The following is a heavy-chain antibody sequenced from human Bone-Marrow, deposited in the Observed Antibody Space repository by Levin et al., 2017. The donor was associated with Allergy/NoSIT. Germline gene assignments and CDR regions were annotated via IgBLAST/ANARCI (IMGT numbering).Heavy chain of an antibody. CDR2: IYYSGST. CDR3: ARLSPSVPAVPSRVVDY. D-gene: IGHD2-2*01. J-gene: IGHJ4*02. Sequence: SETLSLTCTVSGGSISSSSYYWGWIRQPPGKGLEWIGSIYYSGSTYYNPSLKSRVTISVDTSKNQFSLKLSSVTAADTAVYYCARLSPSVPAVPSRVVDYWGQGTLVTVSS. CDR1: GGSISSSSYY. V-gene: IGHV4-39*01.